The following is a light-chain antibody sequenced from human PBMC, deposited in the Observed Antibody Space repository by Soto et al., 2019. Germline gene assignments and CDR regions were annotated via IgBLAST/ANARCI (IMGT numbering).Light chain of an antibody. Sequence: DIQMTQSPSSLSASVGEGVTFTCRASQDIGHSLAWYQQKPGKPVQLLIYGASTLHSGVPSRFSGSGSGTDFTFTISSLQPEDIATYYCQQYNILPLTFGGGTKVDIK. CDR3: QQYNILPLT. V-gene: IGKV1-27*01. CDR1: QDIGHS. J-gene: IGKJ4*01. CDR2: GAS.